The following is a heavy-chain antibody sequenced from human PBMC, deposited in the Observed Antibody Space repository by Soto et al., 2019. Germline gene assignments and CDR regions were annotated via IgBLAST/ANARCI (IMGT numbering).Heavy chain of an antibody. CDR2: VYYSGTT. D-gene: IGHD3-22*01. Sequence: QLQESGPGLVKPSQTLSLTCTVSGASINNNDYYWSWIRQTPGKVLEWIGYVYYSGTTDYIPSLKIRLSMSIDKSQNQFTLKLNSVTAADTATYYCARMSYFYDKWYFDLWGRGTLVTVSS. V-gene: IGHV4-30-4*01. CDR1: GASINNNDYY. J-gene: IGHJ2*01. CDR3: ARMSYFYDKWYFDL.